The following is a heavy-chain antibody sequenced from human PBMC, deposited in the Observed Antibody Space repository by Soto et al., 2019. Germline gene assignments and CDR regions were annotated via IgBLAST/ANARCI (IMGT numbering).Heavy chain of an antibody. CDR1: GGSISSYY. CDR3: ARGTFGVVKD. V-gene: IGHV4-59*01. CDR2: MYYSGST. Sequence: QVQLQESGPGLVKPSETLSLTCTVSGGSISSYYWSWIRQSPGKGLEWIGYMYYSGSTNYNPSLKSRVTISIDTSMNQFSLKLSSVAAADTAVYYCARGTFGVVKDWGQGTLVTVSS. J-gene: IGHJ4*02. D-gene: IGHD3-3*01.